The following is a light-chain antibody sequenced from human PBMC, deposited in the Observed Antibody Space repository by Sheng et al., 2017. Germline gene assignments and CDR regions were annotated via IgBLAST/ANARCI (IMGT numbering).Light chain of an antibody. V-gene: IGKV1-5*03. Sequence: DIQVTQSPSTLSASVGDRVTITCRASQSLSSWLAWYQQKPGKAPKLLIYKTSSLESGVPSRFSGSGSGTEFTLTISSLQPDDFATYYCLHYNSYSRTFGQGT. J-gene: IGKJ1*01. CDR3: LHYNSYSRT. CDR1: QSLSSW. CDR2: KTS.